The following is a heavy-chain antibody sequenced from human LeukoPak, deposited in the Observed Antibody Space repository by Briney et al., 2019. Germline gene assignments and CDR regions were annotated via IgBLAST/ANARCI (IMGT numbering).Heavy chain of an antibody. CDR1: GGTFSSYA. CDR2: IIPIFGTA. J-gene: IGHJ4*02. V-gene: IGHV1-69*13. D-gene: IGHD3-10*01. CDR3: ARRIRFGELSYSYYYFDY. Sequence: SVKVSCKASGGTFSSYAISWVRQAPGQGLEWMGGIIPIFGTANYAQKFQGSVTITADESTSTAYMELSSLRSEDTAVYYCARRIRFGELSYSYYYFDYWGQGTLVTVSS.